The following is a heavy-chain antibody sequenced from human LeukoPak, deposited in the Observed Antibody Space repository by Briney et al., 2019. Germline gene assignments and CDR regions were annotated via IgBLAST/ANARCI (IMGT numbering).Heavy chain of an antibody. CDR2: ISTTGGST. D-gene: IGHD4-23*01. Sequence: GRSLRLSCTTSGFTFGDYAMSWVRQAPGKGLEWVSAISTTGGSTYYADSVKGRFTVSRDNSKNTLSLQMDSLRVEDTALYYCAKDWTTVVTPKGYYFDSWGQGTLVTVSS. J-gene: IGHJ4*02. CDR3: AKDWTTVVTPKGYYFDS. CDR1: GFTFGDYA. V-gene: IGHV3-23*01.